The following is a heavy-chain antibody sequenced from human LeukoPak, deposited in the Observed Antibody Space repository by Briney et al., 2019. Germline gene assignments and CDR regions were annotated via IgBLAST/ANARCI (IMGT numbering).Heavy chain of an antibody. CDR2: INAGNGNT. J-gene: IGHJ4*02. CDR1: GYTFTNYA. Sequence: ASVKVSCKASGYTFTNYAMYWVRQAPGQRLEWMGWINAGNGNTKYSQKFQGRVTITSDTSANTVYMELSSLRSEDTAVYYCATFGSYSLGFVVWGQGTLVTVSS. CDR3: ATFGSYSLGFVV. D-gene: IGHD1-26*01. V-gene: IGHV1-3*01.